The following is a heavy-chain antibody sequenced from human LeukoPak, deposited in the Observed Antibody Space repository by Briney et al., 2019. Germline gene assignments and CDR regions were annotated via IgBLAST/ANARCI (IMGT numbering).Heavy chain of an antibody. CDR3: ARGYNSGWLYPPGY. CDR1: GYTFTNYY. CDR2: INPNSGGT. J-gene: IGHJ4*02. V-gene: IGHV1-2*02. D-gene: IGHD6-19*01. Sequence: ASVKVSCKASGYTFTNYYMHWVRQAPGQGLEWMGWINPNSGGTNYAQRFQGRATMTRDTSISTAYMELSRLRSDDTAVYYCARGYNSGWLYPPGYWGQGTLVAVSS.